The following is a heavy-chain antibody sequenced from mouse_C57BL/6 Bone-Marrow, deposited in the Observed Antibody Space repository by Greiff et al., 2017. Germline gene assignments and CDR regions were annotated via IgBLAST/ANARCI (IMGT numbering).Heavy chain of an antibody. CDR1: GYSITSGYY. V-gene: IGHV3-6*01. CDR3: ARRGVYRWYFDV. Sequence: DVKLQESGPGLVKPSQSLSLTCSVTGYSITSGYYWNWIRQFPGNKLEWMGYISYDGSNNYNPSLKNRISITRDTSKNQFFLKLNSVTTEDTASYYCARRGVYRWYFDVWGTGTTVTVSS. CDR2: ISYDGSN. J-gene: IGHJ1*03.